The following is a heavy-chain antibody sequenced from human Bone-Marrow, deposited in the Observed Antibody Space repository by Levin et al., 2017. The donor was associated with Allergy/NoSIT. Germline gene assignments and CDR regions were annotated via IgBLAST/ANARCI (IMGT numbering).Heavy chain of an antibody. D-gene: IGHD4-17*01. CDR3: ARGLSTRRLGRKYGDQCYFDY. CDR2: INHSGST. Sequence: SQTLSLTCAVYGESFGAYYWSWVRQPPGKGLEWIGDINHSGSTNYNPSLESRVTISVDTSRNQFSLRLSSVTAADTAVYYCARGLSTRRLGRKYGDQCYFDYWGQGTLITVSS. V-gene: IGHV4-34*01. J-gene: IGHJ4*02. CDR1: GESFGAYY.